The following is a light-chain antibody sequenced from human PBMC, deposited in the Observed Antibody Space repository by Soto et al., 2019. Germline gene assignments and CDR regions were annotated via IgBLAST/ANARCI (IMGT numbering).Light chain of an antibody. CDR1: QSVGSN. J-gene: IGKJ4*01. V-gene: IGKV3-15*01. Sequence: ERVMTQSPATLSVSPGERATLSCGASQSVGSNLAWYQQKPGQAPRLLIYGASTRATGIPARFSGSGSGTKFTLTISSLQSEDFAVYYCQQYDNWPPLTFGGGTKVEIK. CDR3: QQYDNWPPLT. CDR2: GAS.